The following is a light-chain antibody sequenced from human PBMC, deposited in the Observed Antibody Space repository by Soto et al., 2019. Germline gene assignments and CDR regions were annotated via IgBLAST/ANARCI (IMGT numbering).Light chain of an antibody. CDR2: GAS. V-gene: IGKV3-20*01. CDR3: QHYGRSPIT. Sequence: DIVLTQSPGTLSLSPGERATLSCRASQSVSSTFFAWYQQKPGQAPRLLMFGASNRATGIPDRFSGSGSGTDFTLTISRLEPEDFALYYCQHYGRSPITFGQGTLLEIK. CDR1: QSVSSTF. J-gene: IGKJ5*01.